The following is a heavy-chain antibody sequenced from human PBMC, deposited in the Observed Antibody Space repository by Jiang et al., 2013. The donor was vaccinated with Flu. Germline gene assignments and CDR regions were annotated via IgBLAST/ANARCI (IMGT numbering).Heavy chain of an antibody. CDR3: ARAVGATNYYYYYGMDV. CDR1: GYSISSGYY. J-gene: IGHJ6*02. D-gene: IGHD1-26*01. CDR2: IYHSGST. Sequence: YGSGLVKPSETLSLTCTVSGYSISSGYYWGWIRQPPGKGLEWIGSIYHSGSTYYNPSLKSRVTISVDTSKNQFSLKLSSVTAADTAVYYCARAVGATNYYYYYGMDVWGQGTTVTVSS. V-gene: IGHV4-38-2*02.